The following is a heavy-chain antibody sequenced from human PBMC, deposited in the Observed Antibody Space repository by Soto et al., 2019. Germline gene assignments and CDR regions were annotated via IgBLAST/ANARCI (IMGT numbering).Heavy chain of an antibody. Sequence: GGSLRLSCTASGFSFGDYAMSWFRQAPGKGLEWVGFIRSKAYGGTTEYAASVKGRFTISRDDSKSIAYLKMNSLKTEDTAVYYCTRVQVSYGYSYYGMDVSGQGTTVTVSS. CDR1: GFSFGDYA. D-gene: IGHD1-26*01. J-gene: IGHJ6*02. V-gene: IGHV3-49*03. CDR2: IRSKAYGGTT. CDR3: TRVQVSYGYSYYGMDV.